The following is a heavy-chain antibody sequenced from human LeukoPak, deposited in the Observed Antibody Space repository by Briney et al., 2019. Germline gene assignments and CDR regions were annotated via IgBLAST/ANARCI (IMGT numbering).Heavy chain of an antibody. CDR2: IKQDGSEK. V-gene: IGHV3-7*01. CDR1: GFTFSSYW. CDR3: ARDRGYSNFDY. J-gene: IGHJ4*02. Sequence: PGGSLRLSCAPSGFTFSSYWMSCGPHAPRGGVEGVANIKQDGSEKNYLDSVKGRFTISRNNAKNSLYLQMNSLRAEDTAVYYCARDRGYSNFDYWGQGTLVTVSS. D-gene: IGHD4-23*01.